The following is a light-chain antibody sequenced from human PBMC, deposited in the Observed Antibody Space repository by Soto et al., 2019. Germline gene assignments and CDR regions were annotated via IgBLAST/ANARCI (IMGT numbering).Light chain of an antibody. Sequence: PGTLSMTPGERATLSCRASQSVSSSNLAWYQQKPAQAPRLLIYAASRRAPGIPERFSGSGSGTDFTLTISRLEPEDFTVYYCQQYLTSPKTFGQGSKVDIK. CDR3: QQYLTSPKT. V-gene: IGKV3-20*01. CDR2: AAS. CDR1: QSVSSSN. J-gene: IGKJ1*01.